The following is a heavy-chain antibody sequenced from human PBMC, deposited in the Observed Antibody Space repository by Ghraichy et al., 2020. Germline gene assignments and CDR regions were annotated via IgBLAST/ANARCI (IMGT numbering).Heavy chain of an antibody. CDR1: GGSISSSNW. CDR2: IYHSGST. V-gene: IGHV4-4*02. Sequence: SETLSLTCAVSGGSISSSNWWSWVRQPPGKGLEWIGEIYHSGSTNYNPSLKSRVTISVDKSKNQFSLKLSSVTAADTAVYYCARDLKDDTILSGYHYWGQGTLVTVSS. J-gene: IGHJ4*02. D-gene: IGHD3-9*01. CDR3: ARDLKDDTILSGYHY.